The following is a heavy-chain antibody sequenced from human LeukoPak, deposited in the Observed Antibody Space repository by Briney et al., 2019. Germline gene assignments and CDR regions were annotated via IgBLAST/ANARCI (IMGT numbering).Heavy chain of an antibody. D-gene: IGHD3-22*01. V-gene: IGHV4-39*02. CDR3: ARDSSGYYRIDY. CDR1: GGSISSSSYY. CDR2: IYYSGST. J-gene: IGHJ4*02. Sequence: SETLSLTCTVSGGSISSSSYYWGWIRQPPGKGLEWIGSIYYSGSTYYNPSLKSRVTISVDTPKNQFSLKLSSVTAADTAVYYCARDSSGYYRIDYWGQGTLVTVSS.